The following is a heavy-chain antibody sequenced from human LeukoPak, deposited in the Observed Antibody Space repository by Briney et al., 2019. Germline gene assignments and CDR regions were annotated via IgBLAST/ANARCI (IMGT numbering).Heavy chain of an antibody. CDR2: IYYSGST. J-gene: IGHJ3*02. V-gene: IGHV4-59*12. D-gene: IGHD3-22*01. Sequence: SETLSLTCTVSGGSINNYYWSWIRQPPGKGLEWIGYIYYSGSTNYNPSLKSRVTISVDTSKNQFSLKLSSVTAADTAVYYCARVYYCDTYAFDIWGQGTMVTVSS. CDR1: GGSINNYY. CDR3: ARVYYCDTYAFDI.